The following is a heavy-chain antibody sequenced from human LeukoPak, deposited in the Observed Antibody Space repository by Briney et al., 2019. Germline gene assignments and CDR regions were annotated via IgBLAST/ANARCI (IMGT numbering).Heavy chain of an antibody. J-gene: IGHJ3*02. CDR3: ARDPDFSAFDI. Sequence: GGSLRLSCVASGFTFSSSWMSWVRQAPGGGLEFVANINPDESTKNYVDSVKGRFTIPRDNAKNSLYLQMNSLRAEDMAVYYCARDPDFSAFDIWGQGTLVTVSS. D-gene: IGHD4-11*01. V-gene: IGHV3-7*03. CDR1: GFTFSSSW. CDR2: INPDESTK.